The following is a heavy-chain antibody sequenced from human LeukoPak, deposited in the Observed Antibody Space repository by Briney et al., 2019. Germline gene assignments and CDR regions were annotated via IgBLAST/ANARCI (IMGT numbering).Heavy chain of an antibody. CDR2: FGLSGKT. CDR3: AKDQHSSDYFFEY. V-gene: IGHV3-23*01. D-gene: IGHD3-22*01. J-gene: IGHJ4*02. Sequence: GGSLRLSCAASGFTFSNYGMSWVRQAPGKGLEWVSAFGLSGKTYYADSVRGRFTISRDNSKNTLYLQMNSLRAEDTAVYYCAKDQHSSDYFFEYWGQGTLVTVSS. CDR1: GFTFSNYG.